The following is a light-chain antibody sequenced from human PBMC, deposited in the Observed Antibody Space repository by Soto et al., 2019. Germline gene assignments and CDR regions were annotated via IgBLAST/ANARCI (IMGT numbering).Light chain of an antibody. CDR1: SGLSTYI. CDR3: ETWDTNTRV. CDR2: LEGSGSY. J-gene: IGLJ1*01. V-gene: IGLV4-60*02. Sequence: QLVLAQSSSASASLGSSVKLTCTLSSGLSTYIIAWHQQQPGKAPRYLMNLEGSGSYNKGSGVPDRFSGSSSGADRYLTISNLQFEDEADYYCETWDTNTRVFGTGTKVTVL.